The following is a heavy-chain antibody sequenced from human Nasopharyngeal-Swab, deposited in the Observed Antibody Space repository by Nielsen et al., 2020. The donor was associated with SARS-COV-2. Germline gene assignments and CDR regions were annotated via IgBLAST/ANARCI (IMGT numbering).Heavy chain of an antibody. J-gene: IGHJ4*02. CDR2: VWYDGSNK. Sequence: GGSLRLSCAASGFTFSSYGMHWVRQAPGKGLEWVAVVWYDGSNKYYADSVKGRFTISRDNSKNTLYLQMNILRAEDTAVYYCARGHNTYCGGDCYSLAPDYWGQGTLVTVSS. CDR1: GFTFSSYG. V-gene: IGHV3-33*01. D-gene: IGHD2-21*02. CDR3: ARGHNTYCGGDCYSLAPDY.